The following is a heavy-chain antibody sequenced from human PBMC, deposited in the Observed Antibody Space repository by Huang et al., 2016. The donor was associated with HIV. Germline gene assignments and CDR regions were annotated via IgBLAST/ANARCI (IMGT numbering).Heavy chain of an antibody. J-gene: IGHJ5*02. Sequence: QVQLVQSGAEVEKPGASVNLSCKASGFNFLTYALHWVRQAPGQRLEGMGWINGDGLTKYSQKLQGRVTITRDRSASTVYVDFKSLTYEDTAVYYCARDKEVGTPFFDPWGQGTLVTVSS. CDR2: INGDGLT. CDR3: ARDKEVGTPFFDP. CDR1: GFNFLTYA. D-gene: IGHD1-1*01. V-gene: IGHV1-3*01.